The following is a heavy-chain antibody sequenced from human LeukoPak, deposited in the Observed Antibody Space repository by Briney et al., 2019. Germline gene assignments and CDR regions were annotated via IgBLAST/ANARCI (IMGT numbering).Heavy chain of an antibody. CDR1: AYSISSGFY. D-gene: IGHD1-14*01. Sequence: KPSETLSLTCTVSAYSISSGFYWGWIRQTPGKGLEWIGSLYHSGSTYYNPSLKSRVTISVDTSKNQFSLKLSSVTAADTAIYYCARHGIRTGQYYFYMDVWGKGTTVTVSS. J-gene: IGHJ6*03. CDR3: ARHGIRTGQYYFYMDV. CDR2: LYHSGST. V-gene: IGHV4-38-2*02.